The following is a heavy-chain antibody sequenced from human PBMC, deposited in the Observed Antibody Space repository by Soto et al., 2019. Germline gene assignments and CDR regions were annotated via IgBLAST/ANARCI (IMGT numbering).Heavy chain of an antibody. D-gene: IGHD3-10*01. J-gene: IGHJ4*02. CDR3: AKAGRGLDMFMDS. CDR1: GYTFITYD. Sequence: GASVKVSCKASGYTFITYDINWVRQATGQGLEWMGWMNPSNGNAGYAQKFQGRFTISRDDSKSTLFLQMNGLRADDTAVYFCAKAGRGLDMFMDSWGQGTLVTVSS. CDR2: MNPSNGNA. V-gene: IGHV1-8*01.